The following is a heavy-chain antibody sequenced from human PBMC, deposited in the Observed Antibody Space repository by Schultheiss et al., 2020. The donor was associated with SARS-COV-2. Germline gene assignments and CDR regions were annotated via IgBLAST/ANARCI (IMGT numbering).Heavy chain of an antibody. J-gene: IGHJ4*02. CDR2: IYYSGST. CDR3: AGAPGHSSAFDY. V-gene: IGHV4-31*03. CDR1: GGSISSGGYY. D-gene: IGHD6-19*01. Sequence: SETLSLTCTVSGGSISSGGYYWSWIRQHPGKGLEWIGYIYYSGSTYYNPSLKSRVTISVDTSKNQFSLKLSSVTAADTAVYYCAGAPGHSSAFDYWGQGTLVTVSS.